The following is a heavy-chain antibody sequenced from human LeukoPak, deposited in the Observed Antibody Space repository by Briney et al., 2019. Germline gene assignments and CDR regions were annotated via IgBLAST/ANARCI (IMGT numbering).Heavy chain of an antibody. V-gene: IGHV3-66*01. Sequence: PGGSLRLSCAASGFSVSSNYMSWVRQAPGKGLEWVSVIYSGGSTYYADSVKGRFTISRDNYKNTLYLQMNSLRAEDTAVYYCARDQGSGSLRSPYYYGMDVWGQGTTVTVSS. J-gene: IGHJ6*02. D-gene: IGHD3-10*01. CDR1: GFSVSSNY. CDR3: ARDQGSGSLRSPYYYGMDV. CDR2: IYSGGST.